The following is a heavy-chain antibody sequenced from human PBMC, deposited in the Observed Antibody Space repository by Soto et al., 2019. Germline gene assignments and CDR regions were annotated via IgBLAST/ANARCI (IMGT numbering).Heavy chain of an antibody. CDR3: ATDMGRRGYSYADAFDI. J-gene: IGHJ3*02. D-gene: IGHD5-18*01. Sequence: RASVKVSCKVSGYTLTELSMHWVRQAPGKGLEWMGGFDPEDGETIYAQKFQGRVTMTEDTSTDTAYMELSSLRSEDTAVYYCATDMGRRGYSYADAFDIWGQGTMVTVSS. CDR2: FDPEDGET. V-gene: IGHV1-24*01. CDR1: GYTLTELS.